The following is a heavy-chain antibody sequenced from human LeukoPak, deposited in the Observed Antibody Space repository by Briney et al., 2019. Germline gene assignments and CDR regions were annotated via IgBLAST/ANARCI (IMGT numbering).Heavy chain of an antibody. Sequence: SETLSLTCAVYGGSFSGYYWSWIRQPPGKGLEWIGEINHSGSTNYNPSLKSRVTISVDTSKNQFSLKLSSVTAADTAVYYCARAPSSSSWSMYNWFDPWGQGTLVTVSS. CDR1: GGSFSGYY. J-gene: IGHJ5*02. CDR2: INHSGST. CDR3: ARAPSSSSWSMYNWFDP. D-gene: IGHD6-13*01. V-gene: IGHV4-34*01.